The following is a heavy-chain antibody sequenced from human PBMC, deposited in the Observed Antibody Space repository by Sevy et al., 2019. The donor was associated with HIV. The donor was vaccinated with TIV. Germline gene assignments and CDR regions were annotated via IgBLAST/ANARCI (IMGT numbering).Heavy chain of an antibody. J-gene: IGHJ6*02. Sequence: GGSLRLSCAASGFTFRSFEMNWVRQAPGKGLEWVSYISSSGDTTDYTDSVRGRFTISRDNAKKSLYLQMNSPRGEDTAIYYCAKRGGQYDLGMDVWGQGTTVTVSS. CDR2: ISSSGDTT. CDR3: AKRGGQYDLGMDV. D-gene: IGHD3-3*01. CDR1: GFTFRSFE. V-gene: IGHV3-48*03.